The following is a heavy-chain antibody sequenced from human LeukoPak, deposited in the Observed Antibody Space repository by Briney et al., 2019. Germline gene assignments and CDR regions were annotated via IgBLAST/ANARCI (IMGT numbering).Heavy chain of an antibody. J-gene: IGHJ2*01. Sequence: GESLKISCKGSGYSFTSYWIGWVRQMPGKGLKWMGIIYPGDSDTRYSPSFQGQVTISADKSISTAYLQWSSLKASDTAMYYCARHRQSLKGWFDLWGRGTLVTVSS. V-gene: IGHV5-51*01. CDR3: ARHRQSLKGWFDL. D-gene: IGHD6-6*01. CDR2: IYPGDSDT. CDR1: GYSFTSYW.